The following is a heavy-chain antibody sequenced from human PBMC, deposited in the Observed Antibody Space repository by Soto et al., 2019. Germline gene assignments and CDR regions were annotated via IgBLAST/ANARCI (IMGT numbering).Heavy chain of an antibody. V-gene: IGHV3-53*04. CDR1: GFTVSSKY. CDR3: ARRGGDYYDY. J-gene: IGHJ4*02. D-gene: IGHD2-21*01. Sequence: EVQLVESGGGLVQPGGSLRLSCAASGFTVSSKYMSWVRQAPGKGLEWVSDIYSGGDTYYADSVKGRFTTSRHNSENTLSLQMNSLRGEDTAVYYCARRGGDYYDYWGQGTLVTVSS. CDR2: IYSGGDT.